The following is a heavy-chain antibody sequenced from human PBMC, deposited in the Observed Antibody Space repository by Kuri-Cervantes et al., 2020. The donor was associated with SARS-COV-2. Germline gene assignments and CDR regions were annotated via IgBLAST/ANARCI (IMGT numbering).Heavy chain of an antibody. CDR1: GFTFSSYG. V-gene: IGHV3-30*18. CDR3: AKDRGGSGWYLDY. D-gene: IGHD6-19*01. Sequence: GGSLRLSCAASGFTFSSYGMHWVRQAPGKGLEWVAVISYDGSNKYYADSVKGRFTISRDNSKNTLYLQVNSLRAEDTAVYYCAKDRGGSGWYLDYWGQGTLVTVSS. CDR2: ISYDGSNK. J-gene: IGHJ4*02.